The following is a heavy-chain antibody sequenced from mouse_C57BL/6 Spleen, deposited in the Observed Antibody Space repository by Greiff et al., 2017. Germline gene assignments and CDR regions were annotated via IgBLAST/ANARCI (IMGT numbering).Heavy chain of an antibody. Sequence: QVQLQQSGAELVRPGTSVKVSCKASGYAFTNYLIEWVKQRPGQGLEWIGVINPGSGGTNYNEKFKGKATLTADKSSSTAYMQLSSLTSEDSAVYFCARTGANFDYWSQGTTLTVSS. J-gene: IGHJ2*01. CDR2: INPGSGGT. CDR1: GYAFTNYL. V-gene: IGHV1-54*01. CDR3: ARTGANFDY. D-gene: IGHD4-1*01.